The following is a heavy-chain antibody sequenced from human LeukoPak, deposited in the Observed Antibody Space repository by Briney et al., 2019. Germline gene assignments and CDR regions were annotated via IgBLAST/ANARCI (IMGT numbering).Heavy chain of an antibody. Sequence: PGGSLRLSCAASGFTFSDYYMSWIRQAPGKGLEWVSYISSSGSTIYYADSVKGRFTISRDNAKNSLYLQMNSLRAEDTAVYYCARDAKDGSAAGPAAFDYWGQGTLVTVSS. CDR3: ARDAKDGSAAGPAAFDY. D-gene: IGHD6-13*01. V-gene: IGHV3-11*01. CDR1: GFTFSDYY. J-gene: IGHJ4*02. CDR2: ISSSGSTI.